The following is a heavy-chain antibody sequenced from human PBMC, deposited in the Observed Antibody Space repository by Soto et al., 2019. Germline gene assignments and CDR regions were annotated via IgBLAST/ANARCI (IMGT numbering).Heavy chain of an antibody. D-gene: IGHD6-13*01. V-gene: IGHV3-74*01. Sequence: EVQLVESAAGLVQPAGSLRLSCAASGFTFSSYWMHWDRQAPKKGLVWVSRVNSDGSRTTYADSVKGRFTNSRETAKDRLYRQMNSLRVADTAVYYCGRAEAAACVDSWGQGTLVTFSS. CDR3: GRAEAAACVDS. CDR1: GFTFSSYW. J-gene: IGHJ4*02. CDR2: VNSDGSRT.